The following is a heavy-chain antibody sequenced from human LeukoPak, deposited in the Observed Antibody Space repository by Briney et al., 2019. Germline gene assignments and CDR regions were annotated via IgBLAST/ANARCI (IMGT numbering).Heavy chain of an antibody. J-gene: IGHJ4*02. CDR3: ATRVQTTDITFDY. D-gene: IGHD4-17*01. CDR1: GFAFSSYS. Sequence: GGSLRLSCAASGFAFSSYSMNWVRQAPGKGLEWVSSISSSSSYIYYADSVKGRFTISRDNAKNSLYLQMNSLRAEDTAVYYCATRVQTTDITFDYWGQGTLVTVSS. V-gene: IGHV3-21*01. CDR2: ISSSSSYI.